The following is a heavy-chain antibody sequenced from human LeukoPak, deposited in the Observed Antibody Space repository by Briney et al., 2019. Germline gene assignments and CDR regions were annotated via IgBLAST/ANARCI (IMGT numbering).Heavy chain of an antibody. Sequence: SETLSLTCAVYGGSFSGYYWSWIRQPPGKGLEWIGNIYFSGSTDYNPSLRSRVSISVDMSKNQFSLNLNSVTAADTAVYYCARDRNSGYEFDYWGQGTLVTVSS. CDR2: IYFSGST. CDR1: GGSFSGYY. J-gene: IGHJ4*02. CDR3: ARDRNSGYEFDY. V-gene: IGHV4-30-4*01. D-gene: IGHD5-12*01.